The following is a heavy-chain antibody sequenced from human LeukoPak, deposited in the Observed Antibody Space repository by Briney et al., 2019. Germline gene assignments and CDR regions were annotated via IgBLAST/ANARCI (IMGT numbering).Heavy chain of an antibody. Sequence: ASVKVSCKASGYTFTSYGISWVRQAPGQGLEWMGWISAYNGNTNYAQKLQGRVTMTTDTSTSTAYMEPRSLRSDDTAVYYCARGSTSIAAAGISDYWGQGTLVTVSS. CDR1: GYTFTSYG. V-gene: IGHV1-18*01. CDR3: ARGSTSIAAAGISDY. J-gene: IGHJ4*02. CDR2: ISAYNGNT. D-gene: IGHD6-13*01.